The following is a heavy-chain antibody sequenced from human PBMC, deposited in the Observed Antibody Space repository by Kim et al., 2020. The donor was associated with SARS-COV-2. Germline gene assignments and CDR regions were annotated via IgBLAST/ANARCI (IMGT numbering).Heavy chain of an antibody. CDR2: IKQDGSEK. Sequence: GGSLRLSCAASGFTFTSCWMTWVRQAPGKGLEWVANIKQDGSEKYYVDSVKGRFTISRDNAKKSLYLQMNSLRAEATAGYYCGRGNGWFFDYWGEGTLVT. D-gene: IGHD6-19*01. CDR3: GRGNGWFFDY. J-gene: IGHJ4*02. V-gene: IGHV3-7*01. CDR1: GFTFTSCW.